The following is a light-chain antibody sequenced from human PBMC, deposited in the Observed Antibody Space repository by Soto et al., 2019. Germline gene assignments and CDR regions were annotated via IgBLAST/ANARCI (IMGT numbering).Light chain of an antibody. CDR3: QQHHKWPLT. J-gene: IGKJ4*01. CDR2: AAT. Sequence: EIVMTQSPATLSVSPGEGATLSCTASESINNNLAWYQQKPGQAPRLLIYAATTRATGFPARFSGSGSGTEFTLNISSLQSEDFAVYYCQQHHKWPLTFGGGTKVDIK. CDR1: ESINNN. V-gene: IGKV3-15*01.